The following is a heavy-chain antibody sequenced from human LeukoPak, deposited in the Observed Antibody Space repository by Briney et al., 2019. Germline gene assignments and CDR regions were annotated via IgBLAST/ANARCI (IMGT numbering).Heavy chain of an antibody. CDR1: GGSFSGYY. CDR3: ARWSGGYYYYYGMDV. Sequence: SETLSLTCAVYGGSFSGYYWSWIRQPPGKGLEWIGEINHSGSTNYNPSPKSRVTISVDTSKNQFSLKLSSVTAADTAVYYCARWSGGYYYYYGMDVWGQGTTVTVSS. CDR2: INHSGST. D-gene: IGHD3-3*01. J-gene: IGHJ6*02. V-gene: IGHV4-34*01.